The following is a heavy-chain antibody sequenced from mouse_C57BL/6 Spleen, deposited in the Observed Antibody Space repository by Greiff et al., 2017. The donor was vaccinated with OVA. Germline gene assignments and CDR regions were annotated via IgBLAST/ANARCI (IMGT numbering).Heavy chain of an antibody. J-gene: IGHJ3*01. D-gene: IGHD3-3*01. CDR2: ISSGSSTI. Sequence: DVQLVESGGGLVKPGGSLKLSCAASGFTFSDYGMHWVRQAPEKGLEWVAYISSGSSTIYYADTVKGRFTISRDNAKNTLFLQMTSLRSEDTAMYYCARGGTSNWFAYWGQGTLVTVSA. CDR3: ARGGTSNWFAY. CDR1: GFTFSDYG. V-gene: IGHV5-17*01.